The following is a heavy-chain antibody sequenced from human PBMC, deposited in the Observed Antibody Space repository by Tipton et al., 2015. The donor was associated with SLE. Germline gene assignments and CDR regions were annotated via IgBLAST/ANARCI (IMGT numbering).Heavy chain of an antibody. CDR3: ARDGGYGEVWKAFDI. J-gene: IGHJ3*02. CDR1: GFTVSSNY. D-gene: IGHD4-17*01. CDR2: IYSGGST. Sequence: GSLRLSCAASGFTVSSNYMSWVRQAPGKGLEWVSVIYSGGSTYYADSVKGRFTISRDNSKNTLYLQMNSLRAEDTAVYYCARDGGYGEVWKAFDIWGQGTMVTVSS. V-gene: IGHV3-53*01.